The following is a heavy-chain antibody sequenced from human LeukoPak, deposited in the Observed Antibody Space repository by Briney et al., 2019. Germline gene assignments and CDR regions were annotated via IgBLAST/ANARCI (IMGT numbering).Heavy chain of an antibody. CDR1: GASIRSGDYY. CDR3: ARDSGSYSFDY. Sequence: PSETLSLTCTVSGASIRSGDYYWSWIRQPPGKGLEWIGYIYDSGSTYYNPSLKSRITISVDTSENRFSLKLSSVTAADTAVYYCARDSGSYSFDYWGQGTLVTVSS. D-gene: IGHD1-26*01. V-gene: IGHV4-30-4*01. J-gene: IGHJ4*02. CDR2: IYDSGST.